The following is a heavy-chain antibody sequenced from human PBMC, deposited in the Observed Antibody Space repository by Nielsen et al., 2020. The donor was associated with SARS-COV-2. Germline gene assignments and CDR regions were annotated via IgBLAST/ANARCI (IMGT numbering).Heavy chain of an antibody. J-gene: IGHJ4*02. CDR1: GGSISSYY. D-gene: IGHD6-19*01. Sequence: SETLSLTCTVSGGSISSYYWSWIRQPPGKGLEWIGYIYYSGSTNYNPSLKSRVTISVDTSKNQFSLKLSSVTAAGTAVYYCARGTGYSSGWIDYWGQGTLVTISS. CDR2: IYYSGST. CDR3: ARGTGYSSGWIDY. V-gene: IGHV4-59*01.